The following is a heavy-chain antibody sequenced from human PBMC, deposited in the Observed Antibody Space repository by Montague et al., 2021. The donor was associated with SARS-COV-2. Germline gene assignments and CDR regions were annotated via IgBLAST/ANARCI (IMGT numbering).Heavy chain of an antibody. CDR1: GGSIGTYY. CDR2: IYYTGST. Sequence: SETLSLTWTVSGGSIGTYYWNWIRQSPGKGLEWLGYIYYTGSTKYSPSLKSRVTISMDTSRDQLSLRLKSVTAADTAVYYCARDNYGDWGYYGLDVWGQGTTVIVSS. V-gene: IGHV4-59*01. D-gene: IGHD4-17*01. CDR3: ARDNYGDWGYYGLDV. J-gene: IGHJ6*02.